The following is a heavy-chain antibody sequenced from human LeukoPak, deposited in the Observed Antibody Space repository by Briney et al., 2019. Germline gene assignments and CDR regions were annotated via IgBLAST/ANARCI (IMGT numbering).Heavy chain of an antibody. J-gene: IGHJ6*02. CDR2: ISYDGSNK. CDR3: ARRRGYYGSGSYWDYYGMDV. D-gene: IGHD3-10*01. Sequence: GSLRLSCAASGFTFSSYAMHWVRQAPGKGLEWVAVISYDGSNKNYADSVKGRVTVSRDNSKNTLYLQMNSLRAEDTAVYYCARRRGYYGSGSYWDYYGMDVWGQGTTVTVSS. V-gene: IGHV3-30-3*01. CDR1: GFTFSSYA.